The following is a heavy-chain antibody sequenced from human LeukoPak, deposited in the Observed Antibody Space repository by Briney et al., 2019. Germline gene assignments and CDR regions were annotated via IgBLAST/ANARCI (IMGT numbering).Heavy chain of an antibody. CDR3: ASGMPRAYFQH. CDR2: IYYTGTT. J-gene: IGHJ1*01. Sequence: SETLSLTCTVSGGSISSSTYYWGWIRQPPGQGLEWIGAIYYTGTTYYNPSLRSRVTISVDTSKNHFSLNLSSVTAADTAVYYCASGMPRAYFQHWGQGTLVTVSS. CDR1: GGSISSSTYY. D-gene: IGHD1-1*01. V-gene: IGHV4-39*02.